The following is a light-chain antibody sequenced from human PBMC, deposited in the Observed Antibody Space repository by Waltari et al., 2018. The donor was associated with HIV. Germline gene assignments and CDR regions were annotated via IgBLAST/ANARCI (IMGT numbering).Light chain of an antibody. CDR3: QSYDSSLSGSV. CDR2: GNS. Sequence: QSVLTQPPSVSAAPGPRVTISSTASSYNIGSAYDVHWYQHLPGPAPTLLIYGNSNRPSGVPDRCSGSKSGTSASLAITGLQAEDEADYYCQSYDSSLSGSVFGGGTKLTVL. V-gene: IGLV1-40*01. CDR1: SYNIGSAYD. J-gene: IGLJ2*01.